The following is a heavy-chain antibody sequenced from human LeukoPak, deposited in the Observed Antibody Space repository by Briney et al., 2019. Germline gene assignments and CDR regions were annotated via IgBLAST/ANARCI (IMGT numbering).Heavy chain of an antibody. CDR1: GLTVSTNY. CDR3: ARTFLSGDGYKVGYFDY. D-gene: IGHD5-24*01. CDR2: IYSTGAT. J-gene: IGHJ4*02. V-gene: IGHV3-53*01. Sequence: GGSLRLSCAASGLTVSTNYMSWVRQAPGKGLEWVSLIYSTGATYYSDSVKGRFTISRDNSKNTLYLQMNSLTAEDKDVYYCARTFLSGDGYKVGYFDYWGQGTLVTVSS.